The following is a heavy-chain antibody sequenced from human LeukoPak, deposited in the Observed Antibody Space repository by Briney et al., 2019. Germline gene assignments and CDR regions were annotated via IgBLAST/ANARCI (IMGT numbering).Heavy chain of an antibody. V-gene: IGHV7-4-1*02. CDR1: GYTFTSYA. D-gene: IGHD4-17*01. CDR2: ITTNTGNT. J-gene: IGHJ6*03. CDR3: ARSGDYHYYDMDV. Sequence: ASVKVSCKSSGYTFTSYAMNWVRQPPGQGLEWMGWITTNTGNTMYAQGFTEGYDYYVDTSVSTAYLQISSLKAEDTAVYYCARSGDYHYYDMDVWGKGTTVTVSS.